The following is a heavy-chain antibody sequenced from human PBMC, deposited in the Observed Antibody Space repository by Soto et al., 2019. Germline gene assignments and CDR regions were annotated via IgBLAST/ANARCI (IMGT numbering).Heavy chain of an antibody. CDR1: GGSISSYY. CDR3: ASSNIDAAGFYYYGMDV. V-gene: IGHV4-59*01. J-gene: IGHJ6*01. Sequence: QVQLQESGPGLVKPSETLSLTCTVSGGSISSYYWSWIRQPPGKGLEWIGYIYYSGRTNYNPSLKSRVTISVATSKSQFSLKLSSVTAAATAVYYCASSNIDAAGFYYYGMDVWGRWTTVTVSS. D-gene: IGHD6-13*01. CDR2: IYYSGRT.